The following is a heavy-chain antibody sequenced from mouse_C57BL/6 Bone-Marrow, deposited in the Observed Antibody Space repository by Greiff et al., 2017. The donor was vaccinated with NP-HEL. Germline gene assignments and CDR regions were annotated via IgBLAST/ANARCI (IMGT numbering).Heavy chain of an antibody. J-gene: IGHJ4*01. CDR2: IWSDGST. V-gene: IGHV2-6*03. Sequence: VQGVESGPGLVAPSQSLSITCTVSGFSLTSYGVHWVRQPPGKGLEWLVVIWSDGSTTYNSALNSRLSISKDNTTGQVFLKRNSLQTDDTAMYYCARDGGSSYYYAMDYWGQGTSVTVSS. CDR1: GFSLTSYG. D-gene: IGHD1-1*01. CDR3: ARDGGSSYYYAMDY.